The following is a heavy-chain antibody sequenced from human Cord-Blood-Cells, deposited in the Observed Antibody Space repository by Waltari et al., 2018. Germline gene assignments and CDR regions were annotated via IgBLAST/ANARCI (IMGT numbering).Heavy chain of an antibody. V-gene: IGHV3-30*18. CDR1: GFPFSSYG. CDR3: AKSGEDAFDI. J-gene: IGHJ3*02. Sequence: QVQLVESGGGVVQPGRSLRFSCAASGFPFSSYGMQWVRQAPGKGLEWVAVISYDGSNKYYADSVKGRFTISRDNSKNTLYLQMNSLRAEDTAVYYCAKSGEDAFDIWGQGTMVTVSS. D-gene: IGHD3-10*01. CDR2: ISYDGSNK.